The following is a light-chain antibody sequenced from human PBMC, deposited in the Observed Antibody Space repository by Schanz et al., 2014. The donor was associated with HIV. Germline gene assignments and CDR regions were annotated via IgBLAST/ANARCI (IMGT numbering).Light chain of an antibody. CDR1: QSVSSSY. Sequence: EIVLTQSPGTLSLSPGERATLSCRASQSVSSSYLAWYHQKPGQAPRLLIYGASSRATGIPDRFSGSGSGTDFTLTISGLEPEDFAVYYCQQYGSSPGTFGQGTKLEIK. V-gene: IGKV3-20*01. J-gene: IGKJ2*01. CDR3: QQYGSSPGT. CDR2: GAS.